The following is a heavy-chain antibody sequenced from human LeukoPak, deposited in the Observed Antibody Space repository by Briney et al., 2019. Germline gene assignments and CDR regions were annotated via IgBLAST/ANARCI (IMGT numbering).Heavy chain of an antibody. CDR3: AKDSQLLQYIAYYYNGMDV. J-gene: IGHJ6*02. CDR1: GYTFTDFY. CDR2: INPNSGAT. D-gene: IGHD1-26*01. Sequence: PGASVTESRKACGYTFTDFYEHWVRQAPGQGLEWMGWINPNSGATNYAQKFQGRVTMTRDTSISTAYMELTRLRSDDTALYYCAKDSQLLQYIAYYYNGMDVWGQGTTVTVSS. V-gene: IGHV1-2*02.